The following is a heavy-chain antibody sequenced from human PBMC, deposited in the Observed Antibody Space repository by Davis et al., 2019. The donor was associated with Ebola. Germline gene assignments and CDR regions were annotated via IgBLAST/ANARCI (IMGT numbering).Heavy chain of an antibody. V-gene: IGHV4-61*01. CDR1: GGSVSRGSYY. Sequence: SETLSLTCTVSGGSVSRGSYYWSWIRQPPGKGLEWIGYIYYSGSTNYNPSLKSRVTISVDTSKNQFSLKLSSVTAADTAVYYCATASGSYYMGFDYWGQGTLVTVSS. CDR3: ATASGSYYMGFDY. D-gene: IGHD1-26*01. CDR2: IYYSGST. J-gene: IGHJ4*02.